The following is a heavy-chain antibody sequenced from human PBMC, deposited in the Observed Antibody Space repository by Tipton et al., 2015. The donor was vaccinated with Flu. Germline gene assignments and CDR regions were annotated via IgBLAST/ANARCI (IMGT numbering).Heavy chain of an antibody. CDR1: GGSIVDSTYY. V-gene: IGHV4-39*01. CDR2: VYYYGNT. D-gene: IGHD2-15*01. J-gene: IGHJ6*02. Sequence: LRLSCTVSGGSIVDSTYYWDWIRQPPGKGLEWIGSVYYYGNTYYNPSLESRLTISIDTSKNQFSLQLKSVTAADTAVFYCARRGGGYKYLYGMDVWGQGTTVIVSS. CDR3: ARRGGGYKYLYGMDV.